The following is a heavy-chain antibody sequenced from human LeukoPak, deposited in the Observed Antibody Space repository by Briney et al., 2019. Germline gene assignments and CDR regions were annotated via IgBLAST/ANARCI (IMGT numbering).Heavy chain of an antibody. CDR2: VNFDGTTT. Sequence: GGSLRLSCAASGFTFSNYWLHWVRQAPGKGLVWVSRVNFDGTTTNYADSVKGRLTISRDNTKTTLYLQMNSLRAEDTAVYYCARGPWEQLNWFDPWGQGTLVTVSS. CDR3: ARGPWEQLNWFDP. D-gene: IGHD1-26*01. J-gene: IGHJ5*02. CDR1: GFTFSNYW. V-gene: IGHV3-74*01.